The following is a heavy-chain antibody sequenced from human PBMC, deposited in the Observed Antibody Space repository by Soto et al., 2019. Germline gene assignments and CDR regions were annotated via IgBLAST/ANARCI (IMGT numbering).Heavy chain of an antibody. D-gene: IGHD3-10*01. CDR2: ISAYNGNT. J-gene: IGHJ4*02. Sequence: ASVKVSCKVSGYTFTSYGISWVRQAPGQGLEWMGWISAYNGNTNYAQKLQGRVTMTTDTSTSTAYMELRSLRSDDTAVYYCARDGNMVQVTAFDYWGQGTLVTVSS. V-gene: IGHV1-18*01. CDR1: GYTFTSYG. CDR3: ARDGNMVQVTAFDY.